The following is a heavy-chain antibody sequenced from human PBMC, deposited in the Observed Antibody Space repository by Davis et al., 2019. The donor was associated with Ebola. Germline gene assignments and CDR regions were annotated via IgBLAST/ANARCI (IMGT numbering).Heavy chain of an antibody. V-gene: IGHV1-18*01. CDR1: GYTFKNSA. CDR2: ISAYNGNT. CDR3: ARGIAVAGFRLAWFDP. J-gene: IGHJ5*02. Sequence: AASVKVSCKASGYTFKNSAISWVRQAPGQGLEWMGWISAYNGNTAYAQILQGRVTMTTDTSTGTAYMELSSLRSEDTAVYFCARGIAVAGFRLAWFDPWGQGTLVTVSS. D-gene: IGHD6-19*01.